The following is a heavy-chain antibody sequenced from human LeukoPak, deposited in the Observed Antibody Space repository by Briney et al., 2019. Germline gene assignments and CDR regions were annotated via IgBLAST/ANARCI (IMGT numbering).Heavy chain of an antibody. Sequence: PGGSLRLSCAASGFTFDDYAMHWVRQAPGKGLEWVSGISWNSGSIGYADSVKGRFTISRDNAKNSLYLQMNSLRAEDTALYYCAKDKGDNSSDYFDYWGQGTLVTVSS. CDR1: GFTFDDYA. D-gene: IGHD6-13*01. CDR2: ISWNSGSI. CDR3: AKDKGDNSSDYFDY. J-gene: IGHJ4*02. V-gene: IGHV3-9*01.